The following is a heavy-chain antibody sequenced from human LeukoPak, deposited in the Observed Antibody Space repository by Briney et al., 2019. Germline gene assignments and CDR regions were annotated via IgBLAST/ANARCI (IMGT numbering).Heavy chain of an antibody. CDR3: ARDQFQLLYFGELSP. CDR1: RFTLSTFW. Sequence: GGSLSLSCAAARFTLSTFWKSWVRQAAGKVREWVANIKQDGSEGYYVDSVKGRFTISRDNTNNVLYLQMHSLRAEDTAVYYCARDQFQLLYFGELSPWGQGSLVTVSS. J-gene: IGHJ5*02. V-gene: IGHV3-7*05. CDR2: IKQDGSEG. D-gene: IGHD3-10*01.